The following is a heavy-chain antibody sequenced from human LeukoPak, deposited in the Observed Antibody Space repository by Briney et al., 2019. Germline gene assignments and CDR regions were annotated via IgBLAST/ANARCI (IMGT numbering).Heavy chain of an antibody. J-gene: IGHJ4*02. CDR1: GYSISSGYY. D-gene: IGHD6-19*01. Sequence: SETLSLTCTVSGYSISSGYYWGWIRQPPGKGLEWIGSIYHSGSTYYNPSLKSRVTISVDTSKNQFSLKLSSVTAADTAVYYCVRDPRGAVAGFDYWGQGTLVTVSS. V-gene: IGHV4-38-2*02. CDR2: IYHSGST. CDR3: VRDPRGAVAGFDY.